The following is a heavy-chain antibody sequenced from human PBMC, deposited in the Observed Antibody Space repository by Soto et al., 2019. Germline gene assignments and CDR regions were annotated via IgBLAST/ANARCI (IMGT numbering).Heavy chain of an antibody. J-gene: IGHJ6*02. CDR1: GGTFSSYA. CDR3: ARESSSPNYYYYGMDV. V-gene: IGHV1-69*01. Sequence: EQLVQSGAEVKKPGSSVKVSCRASGGTFSSYAVSWVRQAPGQGLEWMGVIIPLLNTPKYVQKFQGRVTITADASATTAYMELSSLRSEDTAVYYCARESSSPNYYYYGMDVWGQGTTVTVSS. CDR2: IIPLLNTP. D-gene: IGHD6-6*01.